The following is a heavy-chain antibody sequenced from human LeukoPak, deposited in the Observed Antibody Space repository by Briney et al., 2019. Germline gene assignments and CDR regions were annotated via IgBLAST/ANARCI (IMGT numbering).Heavy chain of an antibody. J-gene: IGHJ4*02. CDR2: ISAYANT. CDR1: GYTFTGYY. Sequence: GASVKVSCKASGYTFTGYYMHWVRQAPGQGLEWMGWISAYANTNYAQKLQGRVTMTTDTSTSTAYMELRNMRSDDTAIYYCARGGTSGWRTPNDDYWGQGTLVTVSS. CDR3: ARGGTSGWRTPNDDY. D-gene: IGHD6-19*01. V-gene: IGHV1-18*04.